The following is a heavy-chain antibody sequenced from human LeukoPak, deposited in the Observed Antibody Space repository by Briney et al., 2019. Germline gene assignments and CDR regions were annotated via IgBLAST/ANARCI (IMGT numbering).Heavy chain of an antibody. D-gene: IGHD1-26*01. CDR2: IYYSGST. Sequence: SETLSLTCTVSGGSISSSSYYWGWIRQPPGKGLEWIGSIYYSGSTYYNPSLKSRVTISVDTSKNQFSPKLSSVTAADTAVYYCASNVVGATYVYFDYWGQGALVTVSS. J-gene: IGHJ4*02. V-gene: IGHV4-39*01. CDR1: GGSISSSSYY. CDR3: ASNVVGATYVYFDY.